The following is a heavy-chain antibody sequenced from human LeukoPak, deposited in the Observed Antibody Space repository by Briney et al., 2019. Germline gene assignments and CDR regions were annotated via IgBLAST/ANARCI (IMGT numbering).Heavy chain of an antibody. Sequence: SETLSLTCTVSGGSISSSSYYWGWIRQPPGKGLEWIGSIYYSGSTYYNPSLKSRVTISVDTSKNQFSLKLSSVTAADTAVYYCARAFYDSSGHLNYYYMDVWGKGTTVTVSS. CDR2: IYYSGST. D-gene: IGHD3-22*01. V-gene: IGHV4-39*07. J-gene: IGHJ6*03. CDR1: GGSISSSSYY. CDR3: ARAFYDSSGHLNYYYMDV.